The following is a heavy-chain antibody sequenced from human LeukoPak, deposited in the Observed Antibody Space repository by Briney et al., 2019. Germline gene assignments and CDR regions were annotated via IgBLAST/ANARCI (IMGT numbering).Heavy chain of an antibody. D-gene: IGHD2-2*01. V-gene: IGHV3-33*06. CDR1: GFTFSSCG. CDR3: AKAAIVVVPAAPDY. Sequence: PGGSLRLSCAASGFTFSSCGMHWVRQAPGKGLEWVAVIWYDGSNKYYADSVKGRFTISRDNSKNTLYLQMNSLRAEDTAVYYCAKAAIVVVPAAPDYWGQGTLVTVSS. CDR2: IWYDGSNK. J-gene: IGHJ4*02.